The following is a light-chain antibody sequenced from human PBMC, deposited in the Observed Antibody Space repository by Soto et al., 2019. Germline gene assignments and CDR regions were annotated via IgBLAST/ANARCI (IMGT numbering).Light chain of an antibody. V-gene: IGKV1-33*01. J-gene: IGKJ1*01. CDR2: GAS. CDR1: QDITNF. CDR3: QQYDILPWT. Sequence: DLQMTQSPSSLSASVGDRVTITCQASQDITNFLNWYQHKPGKAPKLLIYGASNLETGVPPRFSGSGSRTDFTFTISILQPEDIATYYCQQYDILPWTFGQGTKVEIK.